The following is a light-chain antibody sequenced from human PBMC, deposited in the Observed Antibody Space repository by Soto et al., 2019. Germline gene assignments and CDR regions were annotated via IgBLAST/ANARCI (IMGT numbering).Light chain of an antibody. Sequence: MAQLPSTLSGSLAHRVTPTCRASQTISSWLAWYQQKPGKAPKLLIYKASTLKSGVPSRFSGSGSGTEFTLTISSLQPDDFATYYCQQYNSYSRTFGQGTKVDIK. CDR1: QTISSW. J-gene: IGKJ1*01. CDR2: KAS. V-gene: IGKV1-5*03. CDR3: QQYNSYSRT.